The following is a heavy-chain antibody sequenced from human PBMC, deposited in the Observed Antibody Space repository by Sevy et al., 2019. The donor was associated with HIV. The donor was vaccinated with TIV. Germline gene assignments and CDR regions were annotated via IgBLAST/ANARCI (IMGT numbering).Heavy chain of an antibody. J-gene: IGHJ4*02. Sequence: GGSLRLSCAASGFTFSTHAMHWVRQAPGKGLQWVSLISYDGSHKYYADSVKGRFTVSRDDSKNTVFLQLSSLRPEDTAVYYCAGEGGYSSDGSPGNYWGQGTLVTVSS. V-gene: IGHV3-30-3*01. CDR2: ISYDGSHK. D-gene: IGHD2-15*01. CDR1: GFTFSTHA. CDR3: AGEGGYSSDGSPGNY.